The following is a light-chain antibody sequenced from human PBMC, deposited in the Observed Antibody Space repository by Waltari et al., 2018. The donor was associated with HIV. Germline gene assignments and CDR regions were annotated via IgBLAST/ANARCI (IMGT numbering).Light chain of an antibody. J-gene: IGLJ2*01. Sequence: QSALTQPPSASGSPGQSVTISCTGTSSDVGGYNYVSWYQQHPGKAPKLMIYEVSNRRSGVPDRFSGSKSGNTASLTVSGLQAEDEADYYCSSYAGSNFVVFGGGTKLTVL. CDR1: SSDVGGYNY. V-gene: IGLV2-8*01. CDR3: SSYAGSNFVV. CDR2: EVS.